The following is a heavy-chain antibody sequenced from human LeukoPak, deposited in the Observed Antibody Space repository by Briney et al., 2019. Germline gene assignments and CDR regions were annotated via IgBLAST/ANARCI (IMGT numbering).Heavy chain of an antibody. Sequence: GGSLRLSCAASGFTFSSYGMHWVRQAPGKGLEWVSAISGSGGSTYYADSVKGRFTISRDNSKNTLYLQMNSLRAEDTAVYYCAKDLGAAAGRIGFDYWGQGTLVTVSS. V-gene: IGHV3-23*01. D-gene: IGHD6-13*01. J-gene: IGHJ4*02. CDR2: ISGSGGST. CDR3: AKDLGAAAGRIGFDY. CDR1: GFTFSSYG.